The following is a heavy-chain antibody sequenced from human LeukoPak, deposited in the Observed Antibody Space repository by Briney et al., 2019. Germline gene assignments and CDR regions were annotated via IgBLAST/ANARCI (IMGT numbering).Heavy chain of an antibody. CDR1: GGTFSSYA. J-gene: IGHJ6*02. CDR3: AREAMYSSSPFSDYYYYYGMDV. D-gene: IGHD6-13*01. Sequence: GASVKVSCKASGGTFSSYAISWVRQAPGQGLEWMGGIIPIFGTANYAQKFQGRVTITADESTSTAYMELSSLRSEDTAVYYCAREAMYSSSPFSDYYYYYGMDVWGQGTTVTVSS. CDR2: IIPIFGTA. V-gene: IGHV1-69*01.